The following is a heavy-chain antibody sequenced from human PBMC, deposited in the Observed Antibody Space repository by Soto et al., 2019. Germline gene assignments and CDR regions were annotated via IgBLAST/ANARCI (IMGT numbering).Heavy chain of an antibody. CDR1: GYTFTSYG. CDR2: ISAYNGNT. D-gene: IGHD3-22*01. V-gene: IGHV1-18*01. CDR3: ARDYYDSSGYYYPTASRLFDY. Sequence: QVQLVQSGAEVKKPGASVKVSCKASGYTFTSYGISWVRQAPGQGLEWMGWISAYNGNTNYAQKLQGRVTMTTDTSTSTADMELRSLRSDDTAVYYCARDYYDSSGYYYPTASRLFDYWGQGTLVTVSS. J-gene: IGHJ4*02.